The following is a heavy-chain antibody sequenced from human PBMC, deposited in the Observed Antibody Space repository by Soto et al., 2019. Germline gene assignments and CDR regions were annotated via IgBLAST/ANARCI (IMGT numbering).Heavy chain of an antibody. Sequence: QVHLVESGGGVVQPGTSLRLSCAASGFIFREYAMHWVRQAPGKGLDWVAVISYDGSHEDYADSVKGRFTISRDNSKDTLYLQANRLRNEDTATYYCARDLGAVAALDSWGQGTLVTVSS. CDR2: ISYDGSHE. V-gene: IGHV3-30*04. D-gene: IGHD6-19*01. CDR1: GFIFREYA. CDR3: ARDLGAVAALDS. J-gene: IGHJ4*02.